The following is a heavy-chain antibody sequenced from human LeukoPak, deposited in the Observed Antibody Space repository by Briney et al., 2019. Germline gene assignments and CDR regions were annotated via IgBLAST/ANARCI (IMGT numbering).Heavy chain of an antibody. Sequence: PSETLSLTCGVSGGSISSTNWWSWVRQPPGKGLEWIGFMYYSGSTTYNPSLKSRVTISVDTSKNQFSLKLSSVTAADTAMYYCARVAAAGTGPDYWGQGTLVTVSS. D-gene: IGHD6-13*01. CDR1: GGSISSTNW. V-gene: IGHV4-4*02. CDR3: ARVAAAGTGPDY. CDR2: MYYSGST. J-gene: IGHJ4*02.